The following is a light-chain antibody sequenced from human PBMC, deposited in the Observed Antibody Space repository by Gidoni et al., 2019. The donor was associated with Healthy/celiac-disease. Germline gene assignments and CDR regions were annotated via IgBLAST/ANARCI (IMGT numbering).Light chain of an antibody. V-gene: IGKV3-15*01. CDR1: QSLSSN. J-gene: IGKJ2*01. CDR3: QQYRGT. Sequence: EIVMTQSPATLSVSPGERATLSCRASQSLSSNLAWYQQKPGQAPRLLVYGASTRATGIPARFSGSGSWTEFTLTISSLQSEDFAVYYCQQYRGTFGQGTKLEIK. CDR2: GAS.